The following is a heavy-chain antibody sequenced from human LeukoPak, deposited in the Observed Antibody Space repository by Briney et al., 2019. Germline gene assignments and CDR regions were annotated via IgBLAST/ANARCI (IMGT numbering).Heavy chain of an antibody. D-gene: IGHD3-10*01. CDR1: GYTFTSYG. V-gene: IGHV1-18*01. CDR2: ISDYNGNT. CDR3: ARGRLKNYYGSGSYSLYYFDY. Sequence: ASVKVSRKASGYTFTSYGISWVRQAPGQGLEWMGWISDYNGNTNYAQKLQGRVTMTTDTSTSTAYMELRSLRSDDTAVYYCARGRLKNYYGSGSYSLYYFDYWGQGTLVTGSS. J-gene: IGHJ4*02.